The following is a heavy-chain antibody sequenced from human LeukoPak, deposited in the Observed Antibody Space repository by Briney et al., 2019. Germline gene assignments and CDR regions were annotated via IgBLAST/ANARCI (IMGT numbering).Heavy chain of an antibody. D-gene: IGHD1-26*01. V-gene: IGHV3-23*01. CDR2: ISGTGDNT. CDR3: AKMKGHPLPKYYMDV. Sequence: GGSLRLSCAVSGFSFSGFAMSWVRRTAGKGLEWVAGISGTGDNTLYGGSVKGWFTISRDNSKNTLYLEMNSLRAEDTAIYYCAKMKGHPLPKYYMDVWGQGTTVTVSS. J-gene: IGHJ6*01. CDR1: GFSFSGFA.